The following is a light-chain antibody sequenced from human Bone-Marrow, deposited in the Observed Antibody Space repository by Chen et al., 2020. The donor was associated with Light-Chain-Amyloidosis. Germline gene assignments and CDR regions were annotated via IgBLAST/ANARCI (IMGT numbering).Light chain of an antibody. Sequence: SYVLTQPSSVSVAPGQTATIACGGNNIGSTSVHWYQQTPGQAPLLVVYDDSDRPSGIPERLSGSTAGDTPPLPRRRCEAVDEAGYYCQVWDRSSDRPVFGGGTKLTVL. J-gene: IGLJ3*02. CDR1: NIGSTS. V-gene: IGLV3-21*02. CDR2: DDS. CDR3: QVWDRSSDRPV.